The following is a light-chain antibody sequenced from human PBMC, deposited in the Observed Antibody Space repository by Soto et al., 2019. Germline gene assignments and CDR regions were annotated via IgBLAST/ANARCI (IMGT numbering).Light chain of an antibody. CDR1: QSVSSNY. J-gene: IGKJ5*01. Sequence: EIVLTQSPGTLSLSPGERATLSYRASQSVSSNYLAWYQQKPGQAPRLLIYGASSRATGIPDRFSGSGSGTDFTLTISRLEAEDFAVYYCQQYGSSPITFGQGTRLDIK. V-gene: IGKV3-20*01. CDR3: QQYGSSPIT. CDR2: GAS.